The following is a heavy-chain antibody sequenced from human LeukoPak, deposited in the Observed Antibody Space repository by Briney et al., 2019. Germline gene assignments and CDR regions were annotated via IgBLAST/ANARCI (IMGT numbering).Heavy chain of an antibody. CDR1: GFTFDDYG. D-gene: IGHD3-22*01. Sequence: GGSLRLSCAASGFTFDDYGMSWDRQAPGKGLEWVSGINWNGGSTGYADSVKGRFTISRDNAKNSLYLQMNSLRAEDTALYYCAREGSYYDSSGYDAFDIWGQGTMVTVSS. V-gene: IGHV3-20*04. J-gene: IGHJ3*02. CDR3: AREGSYYDSSGYDAFDI. CDR2: INWNGGST.